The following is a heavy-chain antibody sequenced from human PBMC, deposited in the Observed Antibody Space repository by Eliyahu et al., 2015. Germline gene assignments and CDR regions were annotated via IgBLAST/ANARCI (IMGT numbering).Heavy chain of an antibody. D-gene: IGHD3-10*01. CDR1: GDSXPSNTAA. CDR2: TYYRSKWYN. Sequence: QVQLQQSGPGLVKPSQTLSLTCAIXGDSXPSNTAAWTWIRQSPSRGLEWLGRTYYRSKWYNDYAVSVKSRITINPDTSKNQFSLQLNSVTPEDTAVYYCARDQWFGNNWFDPWGQGTLVTVSS. CDR3: ARDQWFGNNWFDP. J-gene: IGHJ5*02. V-gene: IGHV6-1*01.